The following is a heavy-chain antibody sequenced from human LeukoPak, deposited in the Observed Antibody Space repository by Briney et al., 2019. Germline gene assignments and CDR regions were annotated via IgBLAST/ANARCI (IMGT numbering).Heavy chain of an antibody. V-gene: IGHV3-7*01. D-gene: IGHD2-2*01. Sequence: GGSLRLSCAASGFTFSSYWMSWVRQAPGKGLEWVANIKQDGSEKYYVDSVKGRFTISRDNAKNSLYLQMNSLRAEDTAVYYCAKDLCSSTSCYIYYYYGMDVWGQGTTVTVSS. J-gene: IGHJ6*02. CDR3: AKDLCSSTSCYIYYYYGMDV. CDR1: GFTFSSYW. CDR2: IKQDGSEK.